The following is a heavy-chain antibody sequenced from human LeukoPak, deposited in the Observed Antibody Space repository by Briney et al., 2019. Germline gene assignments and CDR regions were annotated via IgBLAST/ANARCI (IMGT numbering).Heavy chain of an antibody. V-gene: IGHV3-15*01. D-gene: IGHD2-21*01. CDR1: GFTFSNAW. CDR3: TTDPAYCGGDCYSDAGAEAFDI. CDR2: IKSKTDGGTT. J-gene: IGHJ3*02. Sequence: GGSLRLSCAASGFTFSNAWMSWVRQAPGKGLEWVGRIKSKTDGGTTDYAAPVKGRFTISRDDSKNTLYLQMNSLKTEDTAVYSCTTDPAYCGGDCYSDAGAEAFDIWGQGTMVTVSS.